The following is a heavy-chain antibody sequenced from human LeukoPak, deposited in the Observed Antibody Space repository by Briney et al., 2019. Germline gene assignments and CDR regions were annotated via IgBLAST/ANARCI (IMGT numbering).Heavy chain of an antibody. J-gene: IGHJ6*03. D-gene: IGHD3-3*01. V-gene: IGHV4-34*01. CDR1: GGSFSGYY. CDR2: INHSGST. Sequence: PSETLSLTCAVYGGSFSGYYWSWIRQPPGKGLEWIGEINHSGSTNYNPSLKSRVTISVDTSKNQFSLKLSSVTAADTAVYYCARVRYYDFWSGYQTQYYYYYMDVWGKGTTVTVSS. CDR3: ARVRYYDFWSGYQTQYYYYYMDV.